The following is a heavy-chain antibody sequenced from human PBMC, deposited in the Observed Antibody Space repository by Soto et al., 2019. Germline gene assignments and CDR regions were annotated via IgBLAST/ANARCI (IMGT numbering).Heavy chain of an antibody. CDR3: AREGAYCTNANCSPNWFAP. CDR1: GGTFSSYA. V-gene: IGHV1-69*13. Sequence: GASVKVSCKASGGTFSSYASSSLRQAPGQGLECMGGIIPIFGTANYAQKFQGRVTITADESTSTAYMEVSSLRSEDTAVYYCAREGAYCTNANCSPNWFAPWGQGTLVTVSS. D-gene: IGHD2-8*01. CDR2: IIPIFGTA. J-gene: IGHJ5*02.